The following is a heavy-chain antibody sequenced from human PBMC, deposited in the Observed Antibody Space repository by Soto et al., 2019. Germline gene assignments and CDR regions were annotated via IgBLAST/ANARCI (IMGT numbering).Heavy chain of an antibody. CDR3: ARGLGFLEWLPHYFDY. CDR1: GGSISSSSYY. D-gene: IGHD3-3*01. V-gene: IGHV4-39*01. CDR2: IYYSGST. J-gene: IGHJ4*02. Sequence: SETLSLSCTVSGGSISSSSYYGGWIRQPPGKGLEWIGSIYYSGSTYYNPSLKSRVTISVDTSKNQFCLKLSSVTAADTAVYYCARGLGFLEWLPHYFDYWGQGTLVTVSS.